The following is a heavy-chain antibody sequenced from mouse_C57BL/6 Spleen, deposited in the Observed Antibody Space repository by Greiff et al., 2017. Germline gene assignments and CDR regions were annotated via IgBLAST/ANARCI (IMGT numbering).Heavy chain of an antibody. Sequence: RVESEGGLVQPGSSMKLSCTASGFTFSDYYMAWVRQVPEKGLEWVANINYDGSSTYYLDSLKSRFIISRDNAKNILYLQMSSLKSEDTATYYCARDDYGFAYWGQGTLVTVSA. CDR2: INYDGSST. CDR1: GFTFSDYY. J-gene: IGHJ3*01. D-gene: IGHD2-4*01. V-gene: IGHV5-16*01. CDR3: ARDDYGFAY.